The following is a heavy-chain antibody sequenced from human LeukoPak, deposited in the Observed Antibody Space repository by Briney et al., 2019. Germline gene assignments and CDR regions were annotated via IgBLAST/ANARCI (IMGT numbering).Heavy chain of an antibody. CDR2: IKQDGSEK. Sequence: GGSLRLSCAASGFTFSSYWMSLVRQAPGKGLEWVANIKQDGSEKYYVDSVKGRFTISRDNAKNSLYLQMNSLRAEDTAVYYCARVGYYYDSSGYYYVNYFDYWGQGTLVTVSS. D-gene: IGHD3-22*01. J-gene: IGHJ4*02. V-gene: IGHV3-7*01. CDR3: ARVGYYYDSSGYYYVNYFDY. CDR1: GFTFSSYW.